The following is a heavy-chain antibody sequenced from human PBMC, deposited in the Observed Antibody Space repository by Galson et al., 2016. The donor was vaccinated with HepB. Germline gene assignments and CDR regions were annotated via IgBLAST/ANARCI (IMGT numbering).Heavy chain of an antibody. V-gene: IGHV4-59*01. CDR1: GVSISS. CDR3: ARGLKAARHYYYYYYMDV. J-gene: IGHJ6*03. D-gene: IGHD6-6*01. CDR2: IYYSGST. Sequence: SETLSLTCAVSGVSISSSDWWLGSIYYSGSTNYNPSLKSRVTISVDTSKNQFSLKLSSVTAADMAVYYCARGLKAARHYYYYYYMDVWGKGTTVTVSS.